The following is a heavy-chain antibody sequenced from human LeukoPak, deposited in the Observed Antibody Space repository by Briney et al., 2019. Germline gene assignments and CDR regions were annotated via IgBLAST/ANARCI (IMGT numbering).Heavy chain of an antibody. CDR3: ARYGVSPDLDY. Sequence: EPSETLSLTCTVSGGSISSGDYYWSWIRQHPGKGLEWIGYIYYSGSTYYNPSLKSRVTISVDTSKNQFSLKLSSVTAADTAVYYCARYGVSPDLDYWGQGTLVTVSS. CDR2: IYYSGST. J-gene: IGHJ4*02. V-gene: IGHV4-31*03. D-gene: IGHD3-10*01. CDR1: GGSISSGDYY.